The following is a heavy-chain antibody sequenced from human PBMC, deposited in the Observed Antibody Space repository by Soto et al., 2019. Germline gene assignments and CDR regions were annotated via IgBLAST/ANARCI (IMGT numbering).Heavy chain of an antibody. CDR2: ISWDCGST. CDR1: GFTFDDYT. V-gene: IGHV3-43*01. CDR3: ALAKGYCSGGSCSGYYYYYGMDV. J-gene: IGHJ6*02. D-gene: IGHD2-15*01. Sequence: GGSLRLSCAASGFTFDDYTMHWVRQAPGKGLEWVSLISWDCGSTYYADSVKGRFTISRDNSKNSLYLQMNSLRTEDTALYYCALAKGYCSGGSCSGYYYYYGMDVWGQGTTVTVSS.